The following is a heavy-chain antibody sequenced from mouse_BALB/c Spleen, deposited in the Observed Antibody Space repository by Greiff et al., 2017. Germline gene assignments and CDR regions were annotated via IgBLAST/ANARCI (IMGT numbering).Heavy chain of an antibody. D-gene: IGHD1-2*01. V-gene: IGHV1-9*01. CDR1: GYTFSSYW. CDR2: ILPGSGST. J-gene: IGHJ4*01. Sequence: QVQLQQSGAELMKPGASVKISCKATGYTFSSYWIEWVKQRPGHGLEWIGEILPGSGSTNYNEKFKGKATFTADTSSNTAYMQLSSLTSEDSAVYYCARGGTTAPYYYAMDYWGQGTSVTVSS. CDR3: ARGGTTAPYYYAMDY.